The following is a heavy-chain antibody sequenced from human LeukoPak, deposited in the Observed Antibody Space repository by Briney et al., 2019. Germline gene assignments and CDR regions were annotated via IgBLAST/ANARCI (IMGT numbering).Heavy chain of an antibody. Sequence: SETLSLTCTVSGGSISSSSYYWGWIRQPPGKGLEWIGYIYYSGSTYYNPSLKSRVTISVGTSKNQFSLRLSSVTAADTAVYYCARTNYDYYYMDVWGKGTTVTVSS. V-gene: IGHV4-30-4*08. J-gene: IGHJ6*03. CDR3: ARTNYDYYYMDV. CDR1: GGSISSSSYY. CDR2: IYYSGST.